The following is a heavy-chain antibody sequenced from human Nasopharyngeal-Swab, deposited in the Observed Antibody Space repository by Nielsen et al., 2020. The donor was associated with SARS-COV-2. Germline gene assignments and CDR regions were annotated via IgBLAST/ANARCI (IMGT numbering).Heavy chain of an antibody. V-gene: IGHV3-30-3*01. Sequence: GESLKISCAASGFTFSSYAMHWVRQAPGKGLEWVAVISYDGSNKYYADSVKGRFTISRDNSKNTLYLQMNSLRAEDTAVYHCARDLGDVWGKGTTVTVSS. CDR2: ISYDGSNK. CDR1: GFTFSSYA. CDR3: ARDLGDV. J-gene: IGHJ6*04.